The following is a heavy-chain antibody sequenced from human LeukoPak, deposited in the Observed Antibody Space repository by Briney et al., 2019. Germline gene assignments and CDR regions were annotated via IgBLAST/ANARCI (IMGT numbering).Heavy chain of an antibody. CDR2: MNPNSGNT. Sequence: GASVKVSCKASGYTFTSYDINWVRQATGQGLEWMGWMNPNSGNTGYAQKFRGRVTMTRNTSISTAYMELSSLRSEDTAVYYCAIFFLRYGGIDYWGQGTLVTVSS. CDR1: GYTFTSYD. D-gene: IGHD4-23*01. CDR3: AIFFLRYGGIDY. V-gene: IGHV1-8*01. J-gene: IGHJ4*02.